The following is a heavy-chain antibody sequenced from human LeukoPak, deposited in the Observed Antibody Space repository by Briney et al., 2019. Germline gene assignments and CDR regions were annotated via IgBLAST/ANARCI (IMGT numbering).Heavy chain of an antibody. J-gene: IGHJ4*02. CDR3: ARSVGDTMIVPTGY. Sequence: GASVMVSCKASGYIFTNYVISWVRQAPRQGLEWMGWISVYNGKTNYAQNLQGRVTMTTDTSTNTAYMELRSLRSGDTAIYYCARSVGDTMIVPTGYWGQGTLVTVSS. V-gene: IGHV1-18*01. CDR2: ISVYNGKT. CDR1: GYIFTNYV. D-gene: IGHD3-22*01.